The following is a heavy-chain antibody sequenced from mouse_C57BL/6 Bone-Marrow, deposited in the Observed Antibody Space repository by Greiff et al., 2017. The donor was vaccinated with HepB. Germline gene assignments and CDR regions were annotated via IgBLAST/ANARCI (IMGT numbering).Heavy chain of an antibody. D-gene: IGHD4-1*01. Sequence: DVQLVESEGGLVQPGSSMKLSCTASGFTFSDYYMAWVRQVPEKGLEWVANINYDGSSTYYLDSLKSRFIISRDNAKNILYLQMSSLKSEDTATYYCARDRNWDGFDYWGQGTTLTVSS. J-gene: IGHJ2*01. CDR3: ARDRNWDGFDY. V-gene: IGHV5-16*01. CDR1: GFTFSDYY. CDR2: INYDGSST.